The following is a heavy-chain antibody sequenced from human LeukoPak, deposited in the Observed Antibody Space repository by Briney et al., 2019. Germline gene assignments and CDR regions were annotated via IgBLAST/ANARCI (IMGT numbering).Heavy chain of an antibody. CDR3: TTDHQTTVSPYYYYYYMDV. D-gene: IGHD4-11*01. Sequence: PGGSLRLSCAASGFTFDDYGMSWVRQAPGKGLEWVGRIKSKIDGGTTDYAAPVKGRFTISRDDSKNTLYLQMNSLKTEDTAVYYCTTDHQTTVSPYYYYYYMDVWGKGTTVTVSS. J-gene: IGHJ6*03. CDR1: GFTFDDYG. V-gene: IGHV3-15*01. CDR2: IKSKIDGGTT.